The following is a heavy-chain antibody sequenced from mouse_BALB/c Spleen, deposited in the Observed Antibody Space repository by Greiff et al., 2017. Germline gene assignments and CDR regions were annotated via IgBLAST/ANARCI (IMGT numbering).Heavy chain of an antibody. Sequence: QVQLQQSGAELVRPGASVTLSCKASGYTFTDYEMHWVKQTPVHGLEWIGAIDPETGGTAYNQKFKGKATLTADKSSSTAYMELRSLTSEDSAVYYCTSANWDPYWDFDVWGAGTTVTVSS. CDR3: TSANWDPYWDFDV. J-gene: IGHJ1*01. D-gene: IGHD4-1*01. CDR2: IDPETGGT. CDR1: GYTFTDYE. V-gene: IGHV1-15*01.